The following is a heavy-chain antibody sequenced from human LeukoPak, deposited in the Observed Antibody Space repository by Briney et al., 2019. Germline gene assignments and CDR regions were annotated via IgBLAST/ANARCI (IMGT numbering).Heavy chain of an antibody. CDR2: IKQDGSEK. Sequence: GGSLRLSCVGSGFTFSSYAMSWVRQAPGKGMEWVANIKQDGSEKYYVDFVKGRFTISRDNAKNSLYLQMNSLRAEDTAVYYCARSGYSSGWYQGYWGQGTLVTVSS. J-gene: IGHJ4*02. V-gene: IGHV3-7*01. CDR1: GFTFSSYA. CDR3: ARSGYSSGWYQGY. D-gene: IGHD6-19*01.